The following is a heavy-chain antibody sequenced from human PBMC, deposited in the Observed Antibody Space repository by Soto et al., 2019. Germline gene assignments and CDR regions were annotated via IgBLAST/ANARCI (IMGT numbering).Heavy chain of an antibody. J-gene: IGHJ4*02. CDR3: ARPTRGIAAFYFDY. CDR1: GFSLSTRGMG. Sequence: SRPTLVKATQTLTLACPFYGFSLSTRGMGVGWIRHPPGKALEWLALIYWNDDKRYSPSLKSRLTITKDTSKNQVVLTVTNMDPVDTATDYCARPTRGIAAFYFDYWGQGTRVTVS. V-gene: IGHV2-5*01. CDR2: IYWNDDK. D-gene: IGHD6-13*01.